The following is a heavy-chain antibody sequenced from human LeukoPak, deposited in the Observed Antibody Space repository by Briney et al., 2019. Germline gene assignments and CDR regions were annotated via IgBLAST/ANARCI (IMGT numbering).Heavy chain of an antibody. CDR3: ARGHLARRGGSYFQH. V-gene: IGHV3-7*01. Sequence: GGSLRLSCAASGFTFSSYWMNWVRQAPGKGLEWVANIKEDGSEINYIDSVKGRFTISRDNAKNLLYLQMNSLRAEDTAVYYCARGHLARRGGSYFQHWGQGTLVTVSS. D-gene: IGHD3-16*01. J-gene: IGHJ1*01. CDR2: IKEDGSEI. CDR1: GFTFSSYW.